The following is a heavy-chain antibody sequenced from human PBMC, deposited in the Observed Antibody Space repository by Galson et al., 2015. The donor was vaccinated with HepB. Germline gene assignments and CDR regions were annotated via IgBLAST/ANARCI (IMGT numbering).Heavy chain of an antibody. CDR3: ARAYYYGLGGAFDI. J-gene: IGHJ3*02. Sequence: SLRLSCAASGFTFRSYTMNWVRQAPGKGLEWVSSISSNSNYIYYVDSVKGRFTISRDNAKNSLYLQMNSLRAEDTAVCYCARAYYYGLGGAFDIWGQGTMVTVSS. CDR1: GFTFRSYT. D-gene: IGHD3-10*01. CDR2: ISSNSNYI. V-gene: IGHV3-21*04.